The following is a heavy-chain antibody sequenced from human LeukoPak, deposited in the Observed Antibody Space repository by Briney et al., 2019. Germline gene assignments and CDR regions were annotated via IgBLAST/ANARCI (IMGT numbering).Heavy chain of an antibody. J-gene: IGHJ3*02. CDR1: GGSISSSIHY. D-gene: IGHD3-9*01. CDR2: IYHSGST. CDR3: ARLGTDYDILTGYARAFDI. Sequence: TSETLSLTCTVSGGSISSSIHYWGWIRQPPGKGLEWIGTIYHSGSTYYNPCLKSRVTISVDTSKNQFSLKLSSVPATDTAVYYCARLGTDYDILTGYARAFDIWGQGTMVTVSS. V-gene: IGHV4-39*01.